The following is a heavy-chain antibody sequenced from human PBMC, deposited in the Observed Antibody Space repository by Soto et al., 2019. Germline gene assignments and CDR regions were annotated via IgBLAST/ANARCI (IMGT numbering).Heavy chain of an antibody. CDR2: IIPIFGTA. Sequence: SVKVSCKASGGTFSSYAISWVRQAPGQGLEWMGGIIPIFGTANYAQKFQGRVTITADESTSTAYMELSSLRSEDTAVYYCARVFREYSSSSAYRLSLSRGGMDVWGQGTTVTVSS. CDR1: GGTFSSYA. D-gene: IGHD6-6*01. V-gene: IGHV1-69*13. CDR3: ARVFREYSSSSAYRLSLSRGGMDV. J-gene: IGHJ6*02.